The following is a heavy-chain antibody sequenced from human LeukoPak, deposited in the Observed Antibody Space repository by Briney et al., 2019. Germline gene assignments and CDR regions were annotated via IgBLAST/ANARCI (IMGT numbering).Heavy chain of an antibody. CDR1: GYTFTSYD. J-gene: IGHJ6*03. Sequence: ASVKVSCKASGYTFTSYDINWVRQATGQGLEWMGWVNPNSGNTGYAQKFQGRVTMTRNTSISTAYMELSSLRSEDTAVYYCARGQEGGYVSYYYYDYMDVWGKGTTVTVSS. CDR2: VNPNSGNT. V-gene: IGHV1-8*01. D-gene: IGHD5-12*01. CDR3: ARGQEGGYVSYYYYDYMDV.